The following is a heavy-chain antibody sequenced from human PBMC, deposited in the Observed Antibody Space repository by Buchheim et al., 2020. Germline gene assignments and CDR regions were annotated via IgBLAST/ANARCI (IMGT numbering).Heavy chain of an antibody. CDR2: ISSSSSTI. D-gene: IGHD6-13*01. J-gene: IGHJ4*02. V-gene: IGHV3-48*01. Sequence: EVQLVESGGGLVQPGGSLRLSCAASGFTFSSYSMNWVRQAPGKGLEWVSYISSSSSTIYYADSVKGRFTISRDNSKNTLYLQMNSLRAEDTAVYYCARKGIAAAGTYYFDYWGQGTL. CDR3: ARKGIAAAGTYYFDY. CDR1: GFTFSSYS.